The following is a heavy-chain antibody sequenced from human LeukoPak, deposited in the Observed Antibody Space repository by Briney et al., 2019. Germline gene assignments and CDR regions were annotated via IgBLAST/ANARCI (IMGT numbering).Heavy chain of an antibody. V-gene: IGHV4-38-2*02. CDR2: IYHSGST. CDR1: GYSISSGYY. CDR3: ARDHRGYCSSTGCLQPTYYYYYMDV. Sequence: SETLSLTCAVSGYSISSGYYWGWIRQPPGKGLEWIGSIYHSGSTYYNPSLKSRVTISVDTSKNQFSLKLSSVTAADTAVYYCARDHRGYCSSTGCLQPTYYYYYMDVWGKGTTVTVSS. J-gene: IGHJ6*03. D-gene: IGHD2-2*01.